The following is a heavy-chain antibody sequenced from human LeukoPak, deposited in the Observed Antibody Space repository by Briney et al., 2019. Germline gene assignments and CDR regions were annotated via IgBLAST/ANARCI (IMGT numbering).Heavy chain of an antibody. V-gene: IGHV1-8*03. CDR1: GYTFTSYD. D-gene: IGHD2-2*01. J-gene: IGHJ4*02. CDR2: MNPNSGNT. Sequence: GASVKVSCKASGYTFTSYDINWVRQATGQGLEWMGWMNPNSGNTGYAQKFQGRVTITRNTSISTAYMELSSLRSEDTAVYYCARLCSSTSFDMGDYWGQGTLVTVSS. CDR3: ARLCSSTSFDMGDY.